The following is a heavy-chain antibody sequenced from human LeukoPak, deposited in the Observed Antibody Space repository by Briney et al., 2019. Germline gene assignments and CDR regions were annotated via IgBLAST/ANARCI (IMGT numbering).Heavy chain of an antibody. D-gene: IGHD3-16*01. CDR3: ARVLDWGKNAHTFEI. V-gene: IGHV1-2*02. CDR1: GYTFTDYY. Sequence: ASVKVSCKASGYTFTDYYMHWVRQAPGPGLEWMGWINPNSGGTNYAQKFQGRVTMTRDTSISTAYMELNRLRSDDTAVYYCARVLDWGKNAHTFEIWGQGTIVTVSS. CDR2: INPNSGGT. J-gene: IGHJ3*02.